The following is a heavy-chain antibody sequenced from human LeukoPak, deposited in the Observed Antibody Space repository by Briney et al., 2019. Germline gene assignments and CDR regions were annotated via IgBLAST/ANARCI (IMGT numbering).Heavy chain of an antibody. CDR2: ISRNSGGT. D-gene: IGHD3-16*02. Sequence: ASVKVSCKASGYTFTSYYMHWVLQAPGQGLEWMGWISRNSGGTNYAQKFQGRVTMTRDTSISTVYMELSRLRSDDTAVYYCARADLSPTYDYVWGSYRYGYFDYWGQGTLVTVSS. CDR1: GYTFTSYY. J-gene: IGHJ4*02. V-gene: IGHV1-2*02. CDR3: ARADLSPTYDYVWGSYRYGYFDY.